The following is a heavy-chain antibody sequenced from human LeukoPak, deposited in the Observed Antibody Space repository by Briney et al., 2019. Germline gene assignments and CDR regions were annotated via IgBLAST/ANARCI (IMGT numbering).Heavy chain of an antibody. J-gene: IGHJ3*01. CDR2: ISGSGGST. CDR3: AKGRVNHDGAFDF. V-gene: IGHV3-23*01. D-gene: IGHD3-16*01. CDR1: GFTFSSYA. Sequence: GGSLRLSCAASGFTFSSYAMSWVRQAPGKGLEWVSAISGSGGSTYYADSGKGRFTISRDNSKETVFLQMNSLRAEDTAHYYCAKGRVNHDGAFDFWGQGTTVTVSS.